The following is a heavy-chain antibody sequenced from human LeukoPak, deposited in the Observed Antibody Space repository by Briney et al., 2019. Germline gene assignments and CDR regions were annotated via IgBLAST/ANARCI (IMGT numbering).Heavy chain of an antibody. CDR1: GFTFSSYW. V-gene: IGHV3-7*01. CDR3: ARDDPFSGYYTDMDI. Sequence: PGGSLRLSCAASGFTFSSYWMSWVRQAPGKGLEWVANIKQDGSEKYYVDSVKGRFTISRDNAKNSLYLQMNSLRAEDTAVYYCARDDPFSGYYTDMDIWGKGTTVTVSS. J-gene: IGHJ6*03. CDR2: IKQDGSEK. D-gene: IGHD3-3*01.